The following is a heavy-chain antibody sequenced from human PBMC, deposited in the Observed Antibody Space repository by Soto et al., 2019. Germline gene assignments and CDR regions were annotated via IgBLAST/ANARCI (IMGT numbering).Heavy chain of an antibody. J-gene: IGHJ3*02. V-gene: IGHV1-2*04. CDR1: GYTFTGYY. D-gene: IGHD5-18*01. Sequence: QVQLVQSGAEVKKPGASVKVSCKASGYTFTGYYMHWVRQAPGQGLEWMGWINPNSGGTNYAQKFQGWVTMTRDTSVRKAYTELGRLRSDDTAVYYCARREGGIQLWFAEKGDGAFDIWGQGTMVTVSS. CDR2: INPNSGGT. CDR3: ARREGGIQLWFAEKGDGAFDI.